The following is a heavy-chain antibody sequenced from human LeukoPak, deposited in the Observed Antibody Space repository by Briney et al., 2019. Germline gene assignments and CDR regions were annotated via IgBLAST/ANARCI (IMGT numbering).Heavy chain of an antibody. J-gene: IGHJ6*02. CDR3: ARAPPHSSGYYDGMDV. D-gene: IGHD3-22*01. Sequence: GGSLRLSCAASGFTFSSYAMSWVRQAPGKGLEWVSAISGSGGSTYYADSVKGRFTISRDNSKNTLYLQMNSLRAEDTAVYYCARAPPHSSGYYDGMDVWGQGTTVTVSS. V-gene: IGHV3-23*01. CDR1: GFTFSSYA. CDR2: ISGSGGST.